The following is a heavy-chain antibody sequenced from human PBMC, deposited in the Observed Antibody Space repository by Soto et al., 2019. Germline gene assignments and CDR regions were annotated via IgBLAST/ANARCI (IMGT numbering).Heavy chain of an antibody. CDR1: GGSISSYY. CDR3: ASLLLRDGYNSYYFDY. J-gene: IGHJ4*02. CDR2: IYYSGST. V-gene: IGHV4-59*01. D-gene: IGHD5-12*01. Sequence: PSETLSLTCTVSGGSISSYYWSWIRQPPGKGLEWIGYIYYSGSTNYNPSLKSRVTISVDTSKNQFSLKLSSVTAADTAVYYCASLLLRDGYNSYYFDYWGQGTLVTVSS.